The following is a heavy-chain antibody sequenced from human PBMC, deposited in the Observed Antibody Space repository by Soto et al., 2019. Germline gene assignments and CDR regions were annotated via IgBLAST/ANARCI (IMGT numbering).Heavy chain of an antibody. V-gene: IGHV4-59*01. CDR3: ARDRGYSNWFDP. CDR2: IYYSGST. Sequence: SETLSLSCTVSGGSINNYYWSWIRQPPGKGLEWIGYIYYSGSTNYNPSLRSRVTISVDTSKNQFSLKLSSVTAADTAVYYCARDRGYSNWFDPWGQGTLVTVS. CDR1: GGSINNYY. J-gene: IGHJ5*02. D-gene: IGHD5-18*01.